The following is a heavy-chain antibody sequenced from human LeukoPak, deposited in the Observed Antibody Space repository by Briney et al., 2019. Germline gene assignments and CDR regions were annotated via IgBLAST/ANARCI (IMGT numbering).Heavy chain of an antibody. J-gene: IGHJ6*02. V-gene: IGHV1-46*01. Sequence: GASVKVSCKASGYTFTSYYMHWVRQAPGPGLEWMGIINPSGGSTSYAQKFQGRVTMTRDTSTSTVYMELSSLRSEDTAVYYCARWDPVLGSEQRADGAYGMDVWGQGTTVTVSS. CDR2: INPSGGST. D-gene: IGHD3-10*02. CDR3: ARWDPVLGSEQRADGAYGMDV. CDR1: GYTFTSYY.